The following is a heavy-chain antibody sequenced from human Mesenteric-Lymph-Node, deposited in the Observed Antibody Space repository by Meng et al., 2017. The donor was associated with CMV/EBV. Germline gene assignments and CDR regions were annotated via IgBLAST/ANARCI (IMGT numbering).Heavy chain of an antibody. CDR2: IYCDDDK. CDR3: ARRAATNLADF. CDR1: RFALRTHGMG. Sequence: CSFSRFALRTHGMGLRWIRQPPVTALECLALIYCDDDKRYSPSLNNRLTIPKDTSNNQVVLTMTNTDPVDTATYYCARRAATNLADFWGQGTLVTVSS. V-gene: IGHV2-5*02. J-gene: IGHJ4*02.